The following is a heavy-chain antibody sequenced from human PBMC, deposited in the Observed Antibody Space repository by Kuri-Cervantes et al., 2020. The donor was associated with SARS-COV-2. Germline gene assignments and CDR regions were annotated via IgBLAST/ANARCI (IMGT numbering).Heavy chain of an antibody. Sequence: GGSLRLSCADSGFTFSSYSMNWVRQAPGKGLEWVSYISSSSSYIYYADSVKGRFTISRDNAKNSLYLQMNSLRAEDTAVYYCARDNSAYYDFWSGCYNYFDYWGQGTLVTVSS. CDR1: GFTFSSYS. V-gene: IGHV3-21*01. CDR3: ARDNSAYYDFWSGCYNYFDY. J-gene: IGHJ4*02. CDR2: ISSSSSYI. D-gene: IGHD3-3*01.